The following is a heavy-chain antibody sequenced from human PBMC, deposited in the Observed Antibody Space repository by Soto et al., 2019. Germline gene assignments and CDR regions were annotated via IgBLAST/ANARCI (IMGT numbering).Heavy chain of an antibody. Sequence: QVQLVQSGAEVKKPGSSVKVSCKASGGTFSSYAISWVRQAPGQGLEWMGGIIPIFGTANYAQKFQGRVTITADESTSTAYRELSSLRSEDTAVYYCARDRRKYGSGSYSQYNWFDPWGQGTLVTVSS. V-gene: IGHV1-69*12. D-gene: IGHD3-10*01. J-gene: IGHJ5*02. CDR2: IIPIFGTA. CDR3: ARDRRKYGSGSYSQYNWFDP. CDR1: GGTFSSYA.